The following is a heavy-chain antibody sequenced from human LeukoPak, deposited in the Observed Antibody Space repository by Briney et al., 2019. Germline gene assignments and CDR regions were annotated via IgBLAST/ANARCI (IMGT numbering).Heavy chain of an antibody. V-gene: IGHV1-18*01. CDR2: ISAYNGNT. J-gene: IGHJ4*02. Sequence: ASVKVSCKASGYTFTSYGISWVRQAPGQGLEWMGWISAYNGNTNYAQKLQARVTMTTDTSTSTAYTELRSLRSDDTAVYYCAKDRGWQYADYETVAVEHWGQGTLVTVSS. CDR3: AKDRGWQYADYETVAVEH. CDR1: GYTFTSYG. D-gene: IGHD4-17*01.